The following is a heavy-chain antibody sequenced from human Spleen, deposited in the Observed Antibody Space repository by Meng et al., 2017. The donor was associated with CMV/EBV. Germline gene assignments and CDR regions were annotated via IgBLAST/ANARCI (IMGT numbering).Heavy chain of an antibody. CDR2: MNPSSGNT. D-gene: IGHD1-26*01. J-gene: IGHJ2*01. CDR1: FTGYG. Sequence: FTGYGINVGRHATGQGLEWMGWMNPSSGNTGYAQKYQGRVTITRNTSISTAYMELSSLRSEDTAVYYCARAPRRYSGSYGINWYFDLWGRGTLVTVSS. CDR3: ARAPRRYSGSYGINWYFDL. V-gene: IGHV1-8*03.